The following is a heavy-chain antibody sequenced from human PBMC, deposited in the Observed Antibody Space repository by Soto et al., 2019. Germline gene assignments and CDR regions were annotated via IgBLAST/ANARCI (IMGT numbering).Heavy chain of an antibody. CDR3: ATGYYYGAGRPTPGGRDV. CDR1: GYTFTNYD. CDR2: ISTYTGNT. V-gene: IGHV1-18*01. D-gene: IGHD3-10*01. Sequence: QVHLVQSGAEVKKPGASVKVSCKASGYTFTNYDINWVRQAPGQGLEWMGWISTYTGNTNYAQKLQGRVTMTTDTSTSKAYMELRSLRSDDTAVYYCATGYYYGAGRPTPGGRDVCGQGTTVTVSS. J-gene: IGHJ6*02.